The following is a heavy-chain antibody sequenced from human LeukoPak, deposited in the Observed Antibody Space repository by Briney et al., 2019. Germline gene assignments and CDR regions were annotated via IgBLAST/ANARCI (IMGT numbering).Heavy chain of an antibody. CDR2: ISSSSSTI. Sequence: GGSLRLSCTASGFTFSTYSMNWVRQAPGKGLEWVSYISSSSSTIYYADSVKGRFTISRDNSKNTLYLQMNSLRAEDTAVYYCARDSGGYCSSTSCYSAYGMDVWGQGTTVTVSS. J-gene: IGHJ6*02. CDR3: ARDSGGYCSSTSCYSAYGMDV. V-gene: IGHV3-48*01. D-gene: IGHD2-2*02. CDR1: GFTFSTYS.